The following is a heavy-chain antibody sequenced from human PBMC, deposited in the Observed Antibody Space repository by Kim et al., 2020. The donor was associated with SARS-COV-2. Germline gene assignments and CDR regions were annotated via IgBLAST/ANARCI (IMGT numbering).Heavy chain of an antibody. CDR1: GYTFTSYG. J-gene: IGHJ6*02. V-gene: IGHV1-18*01. CDR2: ISAYNGNT. Sequence: ASVKVSCKASGYTFTSYGISWVRQAPGQGLEWMGWISAYNGNTNYAQKLQGRVTMTTDTSTSTAYMELRSLRSDDTAVYYCARGSMTMVRGVTEDLYYYGMDVWGQGTTVTVSS. CDR3: ARGSMTMVRGVTEDLYYYGMDV. D-gene: IGHD3-10*01.